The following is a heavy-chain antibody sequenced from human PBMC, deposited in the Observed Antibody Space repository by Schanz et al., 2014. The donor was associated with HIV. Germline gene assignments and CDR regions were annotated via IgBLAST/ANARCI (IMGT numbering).Heavy chain of an antibody. V-gene: IGHV3-30-3*01. Sequence: QVQLVESGGGVVQPGRSLRLSCAASGFTFSSFAMHWVRQAPGKGLERVTLISYEGSKRYYADSVKGRFTVSRDNTKNTLYLQMDSLTPEDTAVYYCARDAEGSWKWGYFDYGGQGILVTVSS. CDR2: ISYEGSKR. CDR1: GFTFSSFA. J-gene: IGHJ4*02. CDR3: ARDAEGSWKWGYFDY. D-gene: IGHD6-13*01.